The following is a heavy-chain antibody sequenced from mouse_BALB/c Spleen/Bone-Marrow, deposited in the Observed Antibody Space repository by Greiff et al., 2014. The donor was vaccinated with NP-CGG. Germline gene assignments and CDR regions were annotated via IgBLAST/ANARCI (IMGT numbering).Heavy chain of an antibody. V-gene: IGHV14-3*02. CDR2: IDPANGNT. Sequence: VQLQQSGAELVKPGASVKLSCTASGFNIKDTYMHWVKQRPEQGLEWIGRIDPANGNTKYDPKFQGKATITADTSSNTAYLQLSSLTSEDTAVYYCARYYYGSSYFDYWGQGTTLTASP. CDR3: ARYYYGSSYFDY. CDR1: GFNIKDTY. D-gene: IGHD1-1*01. J-gene: IGHJ2*01.